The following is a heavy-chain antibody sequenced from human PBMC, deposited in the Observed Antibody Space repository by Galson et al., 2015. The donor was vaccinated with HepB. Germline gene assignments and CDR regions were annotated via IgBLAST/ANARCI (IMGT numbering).Heavy chain of an antibody. Sequence: CAISGDSVSSNSAAWNWIRQSPSRGLEWLGRTYYRSKWYNDYAVSVKSRITINPDTSKNQFSLQLNSVTPEDTAVYYCARGGSGYDTPVYYYYYGMDVWGQGTTVIVPS. CDR3: ARGGSGYDTPVYYYYYGMDV. J-gene: IGHJ6*02. V-gene: IGHV6-1*01. CDR2: TYYRSKWYN. CDR1: GDSVSSNSAA. D-gene: IGHD5-12*01.